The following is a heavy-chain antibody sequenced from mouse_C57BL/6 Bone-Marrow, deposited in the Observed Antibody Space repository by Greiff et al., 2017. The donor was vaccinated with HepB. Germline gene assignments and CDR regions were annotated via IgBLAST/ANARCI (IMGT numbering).Heavy chain of an antibody. J-gene: IGHJ1*03. CDR1: GYTFTDYN. D-gene: IGHD1-1*01. CDR2: INPNNGGT. V-gene: IGHV1-18*01. CDR3: ARGDYYGSRGYWYFDV. Sequence: EVKLQQSGPELVKPGASVKIPCKASGYTFTDYNMDWVKQSHGKSLEWIGDINPNNGGTIYNQKFKGKATLTVDKSSSTAYMELRSLTSEDTAVYYCARGDYYGSRGYWYFDVWGTGTTVTVSS.